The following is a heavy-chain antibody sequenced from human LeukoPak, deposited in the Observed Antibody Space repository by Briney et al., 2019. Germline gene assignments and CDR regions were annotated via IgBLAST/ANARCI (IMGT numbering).Heavy chain of an antibody. Sequence: PGGSLRLSCAASGFTFSSYAMSWVRQAPGKGLEWVSGISGSGDSTYYADSVKGRFTISRDNSKNTLYLQMNSLRAEDTAVYYCARQYSSSWTNYYYYGMDVWGQGTTVTVSS. CDR1: GFTFSSYA. CDR2: ISGSGDST. V-gene: IGHV3-23*01. D-gene: IGHD6-13*01. CDR3: ARQYSSSWTNYYYYGMDV. J-gene: IGHJ6*02.